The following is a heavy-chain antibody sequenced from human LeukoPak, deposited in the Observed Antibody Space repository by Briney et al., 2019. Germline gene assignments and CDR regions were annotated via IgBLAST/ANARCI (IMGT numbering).Heavy chain of an antibody. J-gene: IGHJ4*02. D-gene: IGHD6-19*01. Sequence: SETLSLTCTVSGGSISSYYWSWIRQPPGKGLEWLGYIYYRGSTNYNPSLKSRVTISVDTSKNQFSLKLSSVTAADTAVYYCARDRYSSGWYGVDYWGQGTLVTVSS. V-gene: IGHV4-59*01. CDR1: GGSISSYY. CDR2: IYYRGST. CDR3: ARDRYSSGWYGVDY.